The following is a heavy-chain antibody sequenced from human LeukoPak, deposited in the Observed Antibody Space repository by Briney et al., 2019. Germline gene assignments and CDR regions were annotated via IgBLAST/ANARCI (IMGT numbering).Heavy chain of an antibody. CDR3: ARDEYCSSTSCYTIGGYYYYGMDV. D-gene: IGHD2-2*02. V-gene: IGHV3-21*01. CDR1: GFTFSSYS. Sequence: GGSLRLSCAASGFTFSSYSMNWVRQAPGKGLEWVSSISSSSSYIYYADSVKGRFTISRDNAKNSLYLQMNSLRAEDTAVYYCARDEYCSSTSCYTIGGYYYYGMDVWGKGTTVTVSS. CDR2: ISSSSSYI. J-gene: IGHJ6*04.